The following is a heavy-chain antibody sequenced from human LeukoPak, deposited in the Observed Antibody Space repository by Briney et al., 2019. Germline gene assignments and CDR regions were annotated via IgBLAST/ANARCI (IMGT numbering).Heavy chain of an antibody. CDR1: GGTFSSYA. D-gene: IGHD3-3*01. J-gene: IGHJ6*02. CDR2: IIPIFGTA. V-gene: IGHV1-69*13. Sequence: SVKVSCKASGGTFSSYAISWVRQAPGQGLEWMGGIIPIFGTANYAQKFQGRVTITADESTSTAYMERSSLRSEDTAVYYCARTSGFTLGYYYYGMDVWGQGTTVTVSS. CDR3: ARTSGFTLGYYYYGMDV.